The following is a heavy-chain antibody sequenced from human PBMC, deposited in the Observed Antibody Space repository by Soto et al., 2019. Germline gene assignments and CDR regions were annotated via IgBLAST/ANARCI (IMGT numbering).Heavy chain of an antibody. CDR3: GSVFED. CDR1: GFTFSNYW. Sequence: EVAVVESGGGLVQPGGSLRLSCAASGFTFSNYWMHWVRQVPGRGLVWVSRISHDGSGTSYGDSVRGRFTITRDNPKNRVYLQLSTLRAVDMAVYYCGSVFEDWCHGTPVTVSS. CDR2: ISHDGSGT. V-gene: IGHV3-74*01. J-gene: IGHJ4*01.